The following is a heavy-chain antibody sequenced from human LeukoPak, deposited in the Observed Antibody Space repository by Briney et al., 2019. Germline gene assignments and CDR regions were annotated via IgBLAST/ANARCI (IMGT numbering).Heavy chain of an antibody. D-gene: IGHD6-13*01. Sequence: SETLSLTCTVSGGSISSSSYYWGWIRQPPGKGLEWIGSIYYSGSTYYNPSLKSRVTISVDTSKNQFSPKLSSVTAADTAVYYCASRVRSSSWYLTDYWGQGTLVTVSS. V-gene: IGHV4-39*01. CDR1: GGSISSSSYY. CDR3: ASRVRSSSWYLTDY. CDR2: IYYSGST. J-gene: IGHJ4*02.